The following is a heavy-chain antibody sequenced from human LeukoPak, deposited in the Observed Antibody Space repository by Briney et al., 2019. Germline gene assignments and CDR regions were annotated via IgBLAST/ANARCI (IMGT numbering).Heavy chain of an antibody. CDR2: INHSGST. CDR1: GGSFSGYY. Sequence: SETLSLTCAVYGGSFSGYYWGWIRQPPGKGLEWIGEINHSGSTNYNPSLKSRVTISVDTSKNQFSLKLSSVTAADTAVYYCARSTYEEYFQHWGQGTLVTVSS. D-gene: IGHD3-3*01. CDR3: ARSTYEEYFQH. J-gene: IGHJ1*01. V-gene: IGHV4-34*01.